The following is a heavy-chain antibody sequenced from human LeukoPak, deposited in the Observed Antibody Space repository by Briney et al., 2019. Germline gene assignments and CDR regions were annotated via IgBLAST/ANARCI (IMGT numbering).Heavy chain of an antibody. D-gene: IGHD3-3*01. CDR1: GYTFTSYY. Sequence: GASVKVSCKAFGYTFTSYYMHGGRQAPGQGLEWMGIINPSGGSTSYAQKFQGRVTMTRDTSTSTVYMELSSLRSEDTAVYYCARDSYYDFWSGYYTLTFDYWGQGTLVTVSS. J-gene: IGHJ4*02. CDR3: ARDSYYDFWSGYYTLTFDY. CDR2: INPSGGST. V-gene: IGHV1-46*01.